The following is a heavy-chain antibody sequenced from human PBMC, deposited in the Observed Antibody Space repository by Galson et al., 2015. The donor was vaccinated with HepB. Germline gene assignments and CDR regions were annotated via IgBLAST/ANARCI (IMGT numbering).Heavy chain of an antibody. J-gene: IGHJ5*02. CDR2: TYYRSQWFT. CDR1: GDSVSSNNAA. CDR3: ARGPGYSYADWFDP. V-gene: IGHV6-1*01. Sequence: ISGDSVSSNNAAWNWIRQSPSRGLEWLGRTYYRSQWFTDYAVSVKSRITINPDTSKNHFSLQLNSVTPEDTAVYYCARGPGYSYADWFDPWGQGTLVTVSS. D-gene: IGHD5-18*01.